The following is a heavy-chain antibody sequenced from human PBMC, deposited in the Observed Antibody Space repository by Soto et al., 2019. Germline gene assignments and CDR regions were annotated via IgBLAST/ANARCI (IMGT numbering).Heavy chain of an antibody. CDR3: ARGWGYPLPPGGY. V-gene: IGHV4-34*01. CDR1: GGSFSGYY. D-gene: IGHD2-2*01. J-gene: IGHJ4*02. CDR2: INHSGST. Sequence: QVQLQQWGAGLLKPSETLSLTCAVYGGSFSGYYWSWIRQPPGKGQEWIGEINHSGSTNYNPSLKSRVTISVDTSKNQFSLKLSSVTAADTAVYYCARGWGYPLPPGGYWGQEPLVTVSS.